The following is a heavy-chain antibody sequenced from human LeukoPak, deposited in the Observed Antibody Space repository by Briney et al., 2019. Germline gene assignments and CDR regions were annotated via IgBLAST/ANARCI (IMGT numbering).Heavy chain of an antibody. V-gene: IGHV3-48*04. J-gene: IGHJ4*02. D-gene: IGHD6-6*01. CDR2: ISTSSSTI. CDR3: AREYSSSSGRSLDN. CDR1: GFTFSTYN. Sequence: PGGSLRLSCAASGFTFSTYNMNWVRQAPGKGLEWVSYISTSSSTIHYADSVKGRFTISRDNAKNSLYLQLNSLRADDTAVYYCAREYSSSSGRSLDNWGQGTLVTVSS.